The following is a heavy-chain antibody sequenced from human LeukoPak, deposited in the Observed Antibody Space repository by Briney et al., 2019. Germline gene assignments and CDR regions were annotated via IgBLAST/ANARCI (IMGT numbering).Heavy chain of an antibody. D-gene: IGHD2-2*01. CDR1: VYTFTGYY. CDR3: ASSVVGPGWFDP. CDR2: VNPNSGGT. V-gene: IGHV1-2*02. Sequence: SVKVSCKASVYTFTGYYMHWVRQAPGQAREWMGWVNPNSGGTNYAQKFQGRVTMPRDTSISTAYMELSRLRSDDTAVYYCASSVVGPGWFDPWGQGTLVTVSS. J-gene: IGHJ5*02.